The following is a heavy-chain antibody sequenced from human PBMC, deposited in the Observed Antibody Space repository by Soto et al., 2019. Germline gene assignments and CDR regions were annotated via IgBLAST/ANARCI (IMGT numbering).Heavy chain of an antibody. V-gene: IGHV3-30-3*01. J-gene: IGHJ4*02. CDR2: ISYDGSNK. CDR3: ARTLDTMIVVVTLDNPAY. Sequence: PGGSLRLSCAASGFTFSSYAMHWVRQAPGKGLEWVAVISYDGSNKYYADSVKGRFTISRDNSKNTLYLQMNSLRAEDTAVYYCARTLDTMIVVVTLDNPAYWGQGTLVTVSS. D-gene: IGHD3-22*01. CDR1: GFTFSSYA.